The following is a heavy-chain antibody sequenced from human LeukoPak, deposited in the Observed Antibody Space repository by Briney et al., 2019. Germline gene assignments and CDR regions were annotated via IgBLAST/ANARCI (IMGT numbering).Heavy chain of an antibody. CDR2: IYSGGST. CDR1: GFTVSSNY. CDR3: ARPYYYDSSGYDY. J-gene: IGHJ4*02. V-gene: IGHV3-53*01. D-gene: IGHD3-22*01. Sequence: PGGSLRLSCAASGFTVSSNYMSWVRRARGKGLEWVSAIYSGGSTYYADSVKGRFTISRDNSKNTLYLQMNSLRAEDTAVYYCARPYYYDSSGYDYWGQGTLVTVSS.